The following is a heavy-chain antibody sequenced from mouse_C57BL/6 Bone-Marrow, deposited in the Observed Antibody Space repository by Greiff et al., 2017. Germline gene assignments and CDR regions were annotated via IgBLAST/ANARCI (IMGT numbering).Heavy chain of an antibody. J-gene: IGHJ3*01. Sequence: EVMLVESGPELVKPGASVKMSCKASGYTFTDYHMHWVKQSHGKSLEWIGYINPNNGGTSYNQKFKGKATLTVNKSSSTAYMELRSLTSEYSAGYYCAILRSVGFAYWGQGTLVTVSA. CDR2: INPNNGGT. CDR1: GYTFTDYH. D-gene: IGHD1-1*01. CDR3: AILRSVGFAY. V-gene: IGHV1-22*01.